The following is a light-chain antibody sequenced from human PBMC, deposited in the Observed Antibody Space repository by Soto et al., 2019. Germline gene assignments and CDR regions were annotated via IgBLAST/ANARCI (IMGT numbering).Light chain of an antibody. CDR3: QQYNNWPPIT. CDR1: QSVSSN. V-gene: IGKV3-15*01. J-gene: IGKJ5*01. Sequence: IVLTQSPATLYVSQGDRVSLSCRASQSVSSNYLAWYQQKPGQAPRLLIYDTSTRATGIPARFSGSGSGTEFTLTISSLQSEDFAAYYCQQYNNWPPITFGQGTRLEIK. CDR2: DTS.